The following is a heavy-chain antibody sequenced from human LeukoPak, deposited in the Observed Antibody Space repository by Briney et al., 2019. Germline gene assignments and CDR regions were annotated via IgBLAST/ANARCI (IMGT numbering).Heavy chain of an antibody. CDR3: ARMRGYSSGWFGWFDP. CDR2: IDWDDDK. Sequence: SGPALVKPTQTLTLTCTFSGFSLTTSGVCVSWIRQAPGKALEWLARIDWDDDKYYSTSLKTRLIISKDTSKNQVVLTMTNMDPEDTATYYCARMRGYSSGWFGWFDPWGQGTLVTVSS. J-gene: IGHJ5*02. V-gene: IGHV2-70*11. CDR1: GFSLTTSGVC. D-gene: IGHD6-19*01.